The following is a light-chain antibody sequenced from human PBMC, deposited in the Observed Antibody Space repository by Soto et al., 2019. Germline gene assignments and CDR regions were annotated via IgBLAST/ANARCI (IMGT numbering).Light chain of an antibody. V-gene: IGKV3-15*01. CDR1: QSVSSN. CDR3: QQYNNWQT. CDR2: GAS. Sequence: EIVMTQSPATLSVSPGERATLSCRASQSVSSNLAWYQQKPGQAPRLLIYGASTRVTGIPARFSGSGSGTEFTLTISSLQSEDFAVYYCQQYNNWQTFGQGTKVEI. J-gene: IGKJ1*01.